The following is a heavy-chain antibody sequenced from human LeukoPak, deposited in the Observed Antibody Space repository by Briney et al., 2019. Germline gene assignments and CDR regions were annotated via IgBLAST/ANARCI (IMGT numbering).Heavy chain of an antibody. CDR3: ARVRGYCSGGSCSYSFDY. CDR2: ISAYNGNT. V-gene: IGHV1-18*01. J-gene: IGHJ4*02. Sequence: GSSVKVSCKASGGTFSSYAISWVRQAPGQGLEWMGWISAYNGNTNYAQKLQGRVTMTTDTSTSTAYMELRSLRSDDTAVYYCARVRGYCSGGSCSYSFDYWGQGTLVTVPS. D-gene: IGHD2-15*01. CDR1: GGTFSSYA.